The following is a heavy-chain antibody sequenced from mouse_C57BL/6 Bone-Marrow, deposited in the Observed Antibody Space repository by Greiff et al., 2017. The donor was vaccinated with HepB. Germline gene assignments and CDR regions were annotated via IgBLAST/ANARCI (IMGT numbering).Heavy chain of an antibody. V-gene: IGHV1-81*01. J-gene: IGHJ4*01. D-gene: IGHD2-5*01. Sequence: VQLQESGAELARPGASVKLSCKASGYTFTSYGISWVKQRTGQGLEWIGEIYPRSGNTYYNEKFKGKATLTADKSSSTAYMELRTLTSEDSAVYFCAFYYSNYYYAMDYWGQGTSVTVSS. CDR1: GYTFTSYG. CDR3: AFYYSNYYYAMDY. CDR2: IYPRSGNT.